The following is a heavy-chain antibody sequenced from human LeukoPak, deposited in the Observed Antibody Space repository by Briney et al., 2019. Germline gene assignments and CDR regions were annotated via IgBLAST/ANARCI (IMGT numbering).Heavy chain of an antibody. CDR1: GDFASGYY. V-gene: IGHV4-4*07. CDR2: VYATGST. Sequence: PSETLSLTCTVSGDFASGYYWSWVRQSAAKGLEWIGRVYATGSTNYNPSLKSRVAMSIDMSKSHFSLNLTSVTAADTAVYYCARGHSNYAIDYWGQGTLVTVSS. D-gene: IGHD4-11*01. CDR3: ARGHSNYAIDY. J-gene: IGHJ4*02.